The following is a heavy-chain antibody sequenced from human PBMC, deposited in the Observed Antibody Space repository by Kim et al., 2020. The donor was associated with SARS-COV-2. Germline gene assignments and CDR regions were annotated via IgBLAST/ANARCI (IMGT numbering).Heavy chain of an antibody. J-gene: IGHJ3*02. D-gene: IGHD3-22*01. CDR1: GGSFSGYY. Sequence: SETLSLTCAVYGGSFSGYYWSWIRQPPGKGLEWIGEINHSGSTNYNPSLKSRVTISVDTSKNQFSLKLSSVTAADTAVYYCARGGRYYDSSGYYYDAFDIWGQGTMVTVSS. CDR3: ARGGRYYDSSGYYYDAFDI. V-gene: IGHV4-34*01. CDR2: INHSGST.